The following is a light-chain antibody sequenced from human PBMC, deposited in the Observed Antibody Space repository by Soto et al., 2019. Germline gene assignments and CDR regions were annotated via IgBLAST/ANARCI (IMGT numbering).Light chain of an antibody. V-gene: IGKV3-20*01. CDR2: GAS. CDR3: QQHDTSLTWT. Sequence: IVLTQSPCTLPVSQGDSLTLSCMASQSIGSNYLAWYQQKPGQAPRLLIYGASKRATGIPDRFSGSGSGAEFTLTISRLEPEDFASYYCQQHDTSLTWTFGQGTKVDIK. CDR1: QSIGSNY. J-gene: IGKJ1*01.